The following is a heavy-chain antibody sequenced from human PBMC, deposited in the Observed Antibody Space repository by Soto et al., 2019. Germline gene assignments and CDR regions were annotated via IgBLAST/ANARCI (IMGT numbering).Heavy chain of an antibody. D-gene: IGHD6-13*01. V-gene: IGHV3-23*01. J-gene: IGHJ4*02. CDR3: AKIAAADPMTYYFDY. CDR2: ISGSGGST. CDR1: GFTFSSHA. Sequence: HPGGSLRLSCAASGFTFSSHAMSWVRQAPGKGLEWVSAISGSGGSTYYADSVKGRFTISRDNSKNTLYLQMNSLRAEDTAVYYCAKIAAADPMTYYFDYWGQGTLVTVSS.